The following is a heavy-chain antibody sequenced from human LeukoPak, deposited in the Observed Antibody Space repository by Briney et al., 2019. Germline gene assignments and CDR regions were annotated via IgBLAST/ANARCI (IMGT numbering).Heavy chain of an antibody. CDR3: ARDPTYYYDSSGYPMPNYYMDV. D-gene: IGHD3-22*01. V-gene: IGHV3-21*01. J-gene: IGHJ6*03. CDR1: GFTFSSYA. Sequence: TGGSLRLSCAASGFTFSSYAMSWVRQAPGKGLEWVSSISSSSSSSGSIYYADSVKGRFTISRDNAKNSLYLQMNSLRAEDTAVYYCARDPTYYYDSSGYPMPNYYMDVWGKGTTVTVSS. CDR2: ISSSSSSSGSI.